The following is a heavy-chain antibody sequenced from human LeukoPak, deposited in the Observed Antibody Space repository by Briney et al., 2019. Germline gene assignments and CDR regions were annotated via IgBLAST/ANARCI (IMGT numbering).Heavy chain of an antibody. D-gene: IGHD3-22*01. CDR2: ISSSSSTI. V-gene: IGHV3-48*01. J-gene: IGHJ4*02. CDR1: GFTFSSYN. CDR3: ARVSYDSSLDY. Sequence: GGSLRLSCAASGFTFSSYNMNWVRQAPGKGLEWVSYISSSSSTIYYADSVKGRFTISRDNAKNSLYLQMNSLRAEDTAVYYCARVSYDSSLDYWGQGTLVTVSS.